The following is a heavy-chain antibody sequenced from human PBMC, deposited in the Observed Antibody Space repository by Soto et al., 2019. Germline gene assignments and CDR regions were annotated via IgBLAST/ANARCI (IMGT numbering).Heavy chain of an antibody. D-gene: IGHD5-12*01. Sequence: SETLSLTCAVYGGSVNGYFWSWIRQPPEKGLEWIGEIKDGGITNYSPSLKSRVTISADTSKNQFFLTLKSVTAADTAVYYCARGQVAIVATHWDQGTLVTVPS. J-gene: IGHJ1*01. CDR1: GGSVNGYF. CDR2: IKDGGIT. V-gene: IGHV4-34*01. CDR3: ARGQVAIVATH.